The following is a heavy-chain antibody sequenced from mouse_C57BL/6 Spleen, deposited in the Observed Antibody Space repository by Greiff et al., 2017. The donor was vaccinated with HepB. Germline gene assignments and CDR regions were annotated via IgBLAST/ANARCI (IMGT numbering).Heavy chain of an antibody. CDR1: GYTFTSYW. Sequence: QVQLQQPGAELVKPGASVKMSCKASGYTFTSYWITWVKQRPGPGLEWIGDIYPGSGSTNYNEKFKSKATLTVDTSSSTAYMQLSSLTSEDAAVYCCARCDDCDGYTGYFDVWGTGTTVTVSS. CDR3: ARCDDCDGYTGYFDV. V-gene: IGHV1-55*01. D-gene: IGHD2-4*01. CDR2: IYPGSGST. J-gene: IGHJ1*03.